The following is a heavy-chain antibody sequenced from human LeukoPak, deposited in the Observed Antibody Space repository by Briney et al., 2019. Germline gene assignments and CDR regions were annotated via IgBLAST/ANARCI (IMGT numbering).Heavy chain of an antibody. Sequence: PGGSLRLSCAASGFTFDDYAMHWVRQAPGKGLEWVSGISWNSGSIGYADSVKGRFTISRDNAKNSLYLQMNSLRAEDTAFYYCAKDPQYGLELRVFDYWGQGTLVTVSS. D-gene: IGHD1-7*01. CDR2: ISWNSGSI. CDR3: AKDPQYGLELRVFDY. J-gene: IGHJ4*02. CDR1: GFTFDDYA. V-gene: IGHV3-9*01.